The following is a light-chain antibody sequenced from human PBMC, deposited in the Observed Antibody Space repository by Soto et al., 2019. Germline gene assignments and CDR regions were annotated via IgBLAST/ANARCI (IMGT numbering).Light chain of an antibody. J-gene: IGKJ1*01. V-gene: IGKV3-15*01. CDR2: GTS. Sequence: EIVMTQSPSTLSVSPGERATLSCRASQSVSSNLAWYQQKPGQSPRLLIYGTSTRATGIPARFSGSGSGTEFTLTISSLQSEDFAVYYCHQYNFWPTFGQGTKVDIK. CDR3: HQYNFWPT. CDR1: QSVSSN.